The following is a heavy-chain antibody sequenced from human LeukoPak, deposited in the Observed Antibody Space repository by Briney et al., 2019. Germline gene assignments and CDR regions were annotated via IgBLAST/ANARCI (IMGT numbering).Heavy chain of an antibody. V-gene: IGHV1-2*02. J-gene: IGHJ6*03. CDR2: ISPNSGGT. D-gene: IGHD2-15*01. CDR1: GYTFTGSY. Sequence: ASVKVSCKASGYTFTGSYIHWVRQAPGQGLEWMGWISPNSGGTNYAQKFQGRVTMTRDTSISTAYMELSRLRSDDTAVYYCARDIEFPQDIDVWGKGTTVTVSS. CDR3: ARDIEFPQDIDV.